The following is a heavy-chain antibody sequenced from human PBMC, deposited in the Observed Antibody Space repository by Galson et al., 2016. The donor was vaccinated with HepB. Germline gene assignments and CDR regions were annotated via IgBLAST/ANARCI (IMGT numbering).Heavy chain of an antibody. D-gene: IGHD1-1*01. J-gene: IGHJ4*02. V-gene: IGHV3-23*01. CDR3: ARQAFTNWNPSDY. CDR1: GFTFRSHA. Sequence: SLRLSCAASGFTFRSHAMSWVRQAPGRGLEWVSSITAGSTSTFYADSVKGRFTMSRDNSKNTLYLQMNSLRAEDTAVYYCARQAFTNWNPSDYWGQGTLVTVSS. CDR2: ITAGSTST.